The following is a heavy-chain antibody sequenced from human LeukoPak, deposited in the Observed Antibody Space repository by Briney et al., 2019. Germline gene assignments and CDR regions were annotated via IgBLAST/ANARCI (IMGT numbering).Heavy chain of an antibody. V-gene: IGHV4-39*01. CDR3: ARRSSGSYQSLFDY. CDR1: GGSISSSSYY. D-gene: IGHD6-19*01. Sequence: ETLSLTCTVSGGSISSSSYYWGWIRQPPGKGLEWIGSIYYSGSTYYNPSLKSRVTISVDTSKNQFSLKLSSVTAADTAVYYCARRSSGSYQSLFDYWGQGTLVTVSS. CDR2: IYYSGST. J-gene: IGHJ4*02.